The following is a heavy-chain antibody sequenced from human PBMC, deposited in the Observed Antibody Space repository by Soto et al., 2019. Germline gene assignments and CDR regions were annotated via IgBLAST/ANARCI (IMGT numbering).Heavy chain of an antibody. D-gene: IGHD2-21*02. V-gene: IGHV1-18*01. J-gene: IGHJ4*02. Sequence: ASVKVSCKASGYTFTSYGISWVRQAPGQGLEWMGWISAYNGNTNYAQKLQGRVTMTTDTSTSTAYMELRSLRSDDTAVYYCARDWSGYCGRDCYPNAEDIDYWGQGTLVTVSS. CDR3: ARDWSGYCGRDCYPNAEDIDY. CDR2: ISAYNGNT. CDR1: GYTFTSYG.